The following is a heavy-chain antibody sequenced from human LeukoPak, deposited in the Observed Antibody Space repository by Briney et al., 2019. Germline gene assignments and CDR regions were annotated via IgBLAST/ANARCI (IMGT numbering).Heavy chain of an antibody. CDR1: GYSFTSYW. CDR3: ARRGRDYGDYGYWFLDL. J-gene: IGHJ2*01. CDR2: IYPGDSST. Sequence: GESLKISCKGSGYSFTSYWIGWVRQMPGKGLEWMGIIYPGDSSTRYSPSFQGQVTTSVDNSISTAYLQWSSLKASDTAIYFCARRGRDYGDYGYWFLDLWGRGTLVAASS. V-gene: IGHV5-51*01. D-gene: IGHD4-17*01.